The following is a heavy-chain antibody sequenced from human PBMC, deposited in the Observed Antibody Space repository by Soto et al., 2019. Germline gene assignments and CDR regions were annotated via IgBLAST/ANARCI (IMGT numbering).Heavy chain of an antibody. CDR3: PTEGHDLRSGLMGAMDV. J-gene: IGHJ6*02. V-gene: IGHV4-30-4*01. D-gene: IGHD3-3*01. CDR2: IYYTGSP. Sequence: TLSPTFTDPVGSISRGDYYWSVNRHPPVTSLEWIGYIYYTGSPYYNPSLKSRVTISVDTSNNQFSLKLRSVTAADTAVHHCPTEGHDLRSGLMGAMDVWGQGTTATDSS. CDR1: VGSISRGDYY.